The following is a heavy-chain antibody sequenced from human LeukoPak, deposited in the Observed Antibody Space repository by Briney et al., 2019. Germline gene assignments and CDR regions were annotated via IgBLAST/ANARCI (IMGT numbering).Heavy chain of an antibody. Sequence: GGSLRLSCAASGFTFSNYAMQWVRQAPGKGLEWVSAISGSGGSTYYADSVKGRFTISRDNSKNTLYLQMNSLRAEDTAVYYCANGRRFLEWYPFDYWGQGTLVTVSS. CDR3: ANGRRFLEWYPFDY. D-gene: IGHD3-3*01. CDR2: ISGSGGST. CDR1: GFTFSNYA. J-gene: IGHJ4*02. V-gene: IGHV3-23*01.